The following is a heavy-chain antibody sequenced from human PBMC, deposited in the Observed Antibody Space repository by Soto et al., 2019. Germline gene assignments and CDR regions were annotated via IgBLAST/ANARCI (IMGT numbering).Heavy chain of an antibody. V-gene: IGHV3-30-3*01. CDR1: GFTFSTYA. D-gene: IGHD3-10*01. CDR2: ISYDGNNK. J-gene: IGHJ4*02. Sequence: SCASSGFTFSTYAMHWVRQAPGKGLEWVALISYDGNNKYYTDSVKGRFTISRDNSKNTLYLQMNSLRAEDTAVYYCARETPRGYTDEVVFLYLGQVTPGT. CDR3: ARETPRGYTDEVVFLY.